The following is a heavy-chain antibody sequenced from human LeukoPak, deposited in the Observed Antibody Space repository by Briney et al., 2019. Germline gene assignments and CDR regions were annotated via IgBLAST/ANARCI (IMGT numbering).Heavy chain of an antibody. CDR3: AKGGDTSGYYGGPDY. Sequence: PGGSLRLSCAASGFIFSTYGMHWVRQAPDKGLEWVAVVSDDGSNKYYTDSVRGRFTISRDNSKNTLYLQMNSLRREDTAVYYCAKGGDTSGYYGGPDYWGQGTPVTVFS. V-gene: IGHV3-30*18. J-gene: IGHJ4*02. CDR2: VSDDGSNK. D-gene: IGHD3-22*01. CDR1: GFIFSTYG.